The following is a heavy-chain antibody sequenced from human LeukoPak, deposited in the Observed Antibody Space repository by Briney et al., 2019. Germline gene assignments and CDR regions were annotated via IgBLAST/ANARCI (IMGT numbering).Heavy chain of an antibody. V-gene: IGHV3-74*01. CDR1: GFTFSDYW. J-gene: IGHJ3*02. Sequence: PGGSLRLSCAASGFTFSDYWMHWVRQAPGKGLEWVSRIERDGSGTSYADSVKGRFTISRDNAKNMLYLQMNSLRAEDTAVYYCARSGRGGAFDIWGQGTTVTVSS. D-gene: IGHD1-26*01. CDR2: IERDGSGT. CDR3: ARSGRGGAFDI.